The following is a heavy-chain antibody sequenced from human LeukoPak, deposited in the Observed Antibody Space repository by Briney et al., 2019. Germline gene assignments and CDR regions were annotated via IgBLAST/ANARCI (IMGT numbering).Heavy chain of an antibody. CDR1: GGSISSYY. J-gene: IGHJ4*02. V-gene: IGHV4-4*07. CDR2: IYTSGST. Sequence: SETLSLTCTVSGGSISSYYWSWIRQPAGKGLEWIGRIYTSGSTNYNPSLKSRVTISVDKSKNQFSLKLSSVTAADTAVYYCAREGYDDSSGYCQRVFDYWGQGTLVTVSS. CDR3: AREGYDDSSGYCQRVFDY. D-gene: IGHD3-22*01.